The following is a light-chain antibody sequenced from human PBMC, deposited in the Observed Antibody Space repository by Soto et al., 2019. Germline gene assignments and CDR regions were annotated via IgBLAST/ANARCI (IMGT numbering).Light chain of an antibody. V-gene: IGLV2-14*01. Sequence: QSVLTQPASVSESPGQSITISCTGTSNDVGAYDYVSWYQQHPGKAPKLMLYEVTNRPSGVSNRFSGSKSGNTAPLTISVIHAEDAADYYWSSYTITCPLLYVLGSGTKVTVL. CDR1: SNDVGAYDY. CDR3: SSYTITCPLLYV. J-gene: IGLJ1*01. CDR2: EVT.